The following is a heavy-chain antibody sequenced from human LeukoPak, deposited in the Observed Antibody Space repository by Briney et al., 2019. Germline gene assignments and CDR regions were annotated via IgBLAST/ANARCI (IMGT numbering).Heavy chain of an antibody. CDR3: ARDLGQYYDTSDNWFDP. J-gene: IGHJ5*02. D-gene: IGHD3-22*01. CDR2: ISSSSSTI. V-gene: IGHV3-48*01. CDR1: GFTFSSYS. Sequence: PGGSLRLSCAASGFTFSSYSMNWVRQAPGKGLEWVSYISSSSSTIFADSVKGRFTISRDNAKNSLFLQMNSLRAEDTAVYYCARDLGQYYDTSDNWFDPWGQGTLVTVSS.